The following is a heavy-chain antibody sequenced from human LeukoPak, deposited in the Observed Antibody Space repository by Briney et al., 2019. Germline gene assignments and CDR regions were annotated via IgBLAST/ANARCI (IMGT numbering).Heavy chain of an antibody. CDR1: GFTFSSYG. CDR2: IWYDGSNK. CDR3: ARGNYYDFWSGYPFSPFDAFDI. D-gene: IGHD3-3*01. Sequence: GGSLRLSCAASGFTFSSYGMHWVRQAPGKGLEWVAVIWYDGSNKYYADSVKGRFTISRDNSKNTLYLQMNSLRAEDTAVYHCARGNYYDFWSGYPFSPFDAFDIWGQGTMVTVSS. J-gene: IGHJ3*02. V-gene: IGHV3-33*01.